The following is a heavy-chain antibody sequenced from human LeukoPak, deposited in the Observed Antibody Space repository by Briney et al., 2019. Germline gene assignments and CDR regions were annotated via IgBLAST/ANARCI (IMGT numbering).Heavy chain of an antibody. V-gene: IGHV1-24*01. CDR3: ARAAGYSYGYDY. J-gene: IGHJ4*02. CDR1: GYTLTELS. Sequence: ASVKVSCKVSGYTLTELSMHWVRQAPGKGLEWMGGFDPEDGETIYAQKFQGRVTMTEDTSTDTAYMELSSLRSEDTAVYYCARAAGYSYGYDYWGQGTLVTVSS. CDR2: FDPEDGET. D-gene: IGHD5-18*01.